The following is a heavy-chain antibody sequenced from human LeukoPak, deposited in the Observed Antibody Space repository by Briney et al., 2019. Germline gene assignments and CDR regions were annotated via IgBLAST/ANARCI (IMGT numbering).Heavy chain of an antibody. CDR3: ATWGYYGSGNLIDY. CDR2: FDPEDGET. V-gene: IGHV1-24*01. J-gene: IGHJ4*02. CDR1: GYTLTELS. Sequence: ASVKVSCKVSGYTLTELSMHWVRQAPGKGLEWMGGFDPEDGETIYAQKFQGRVTMTEDTSTDTAYMELSSLRSEDTAVYYCATWGYYGSGNLIDYWGQGTLVTVSS. D-gene: IGHD3-10*01.